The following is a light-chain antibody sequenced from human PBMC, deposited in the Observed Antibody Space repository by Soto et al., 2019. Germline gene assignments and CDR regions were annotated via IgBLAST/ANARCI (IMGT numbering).Light chain of an antibody. J-gene: IGKJ2*01. CDR3: QQYGSTPYT. CDR2: GAS. CDR1: QSVSGSY. V-gene: IGKV3-20*01. Sequence: DIVLPQSPGTLSLSPGVRATLSCRASQSVSGSYLAWYQQRPGQAPRVLIYGASSRATGIPDRFSGSGSGTDFTLSISRLEPEDFAMYYCQQYGSTPYTFGQGTKLEIK.